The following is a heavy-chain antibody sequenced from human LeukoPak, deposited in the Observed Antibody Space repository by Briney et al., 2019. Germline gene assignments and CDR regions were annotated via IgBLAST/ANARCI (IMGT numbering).Heavy chain of an antibody. V-gene: IGHV4-4*07. J-gene: IGHJ2*01. CDR2: IYTSGST. CDR1: ADSISNSY. D-gene: IGHD2-8*01. Sequence: SETLSLTCSVTADSISNSYWSWIRQSAGKGLEWIGRIYTSGSTNYNPSLKSRVTMSVDKSKNQFSLKVTSVTAADTAVYFRAKEAPMGTNNWYFDLWGRGTLVTVSS. CDR3: AKEAPMGTNNWYFDL.